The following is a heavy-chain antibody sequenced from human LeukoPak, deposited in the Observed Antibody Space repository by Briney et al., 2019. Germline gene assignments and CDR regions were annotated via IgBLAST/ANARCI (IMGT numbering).Heavy chain of an antibody. D-gene: IGHD4/OR15-4a*01. J-gene: IGHJ6*02. CDR3: ARAANPYYYYGMDV. CDR2: MNPNSGNT. Sequence: ASVKVSCKASGYTFTSYDINWVRQATGQGLEWMGWMNPNSGNTGYAQKFQGRVTMTRDTSISTAYMELSRLRSDDTAVYYCARAANPYYYYGMDVWGQGTAVTVSS. V-gene: IGHV1-8*01. CDR1: GYTFTSYD.